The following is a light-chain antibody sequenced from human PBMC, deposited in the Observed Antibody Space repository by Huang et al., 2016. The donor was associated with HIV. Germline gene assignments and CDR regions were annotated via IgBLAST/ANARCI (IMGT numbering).Light chain of an antibody. CDR2: KTS. CDR3: QQYGTYSWT. J-gene: IGKJ1*01. CDR1: QNIKTW. V-gene: IGKV1-5*03. Sequence: DVQMTQSPSSLSASVGDSVTITCRASQNIKTWLAWYQHKPGTAPSLLIYKTSILDTGVPSRFSGSGSGTAFTLTINNLQPDDFATYCCQQYGTYSWTFGQGTKVDI.